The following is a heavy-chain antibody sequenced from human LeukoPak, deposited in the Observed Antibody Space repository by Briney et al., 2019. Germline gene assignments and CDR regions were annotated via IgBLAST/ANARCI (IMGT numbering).Heavy chain of an antibody. CDR3: ARSPRWDDSSGFSYYYYYMDV. CDR1: GYTFTSYD. Sequence: SVKVSCKASGYTFTSYDINWVRQATGQGLEWMGGIISSFITPNYAQKFQDRVTITADKSTSTAYMELSSLRSEDTAVYYCARSPRWDDSSGFSYYYYYMDVWGKGTTVTVSS. V-gene: IGHV1-69*06. CDR2: IISSFITP. J-gene: IGHJ6*03. D-gene: IGHD3-22*01.